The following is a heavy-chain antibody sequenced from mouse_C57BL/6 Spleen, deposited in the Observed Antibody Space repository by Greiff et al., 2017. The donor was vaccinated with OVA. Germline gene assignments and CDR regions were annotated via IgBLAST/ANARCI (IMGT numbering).Heavy chain of an antibody. V-gene: IGHV5-4*03. CDR3: ASGVTTVVAFDY. D-gene: IGHD1-1*01. CDR2: ISDGGSYT. Sequence: DVMLVESGGGLVKPGGSLKLSCAASGFTFSSYAMSWVRQTPEKRLEWVATISDGGSYTYYPDNVKGRFTISRDNAKNNLYLQMSHLKSEDTAMYYCASGVTTVVAFDYWGQGTTLTVSS. CDR1: GFTFSSYA. J-gene: IGHJ2*01.